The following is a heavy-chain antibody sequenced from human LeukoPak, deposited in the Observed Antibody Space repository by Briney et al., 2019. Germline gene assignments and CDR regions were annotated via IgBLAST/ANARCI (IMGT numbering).Heavy chain of an antibody. CDR2: INHSGST. CDR1: GGSFSGYY. J-gene: IGHJ4*02. Sequence: PSETLSLTCAVYGGSFSGYYWSWIRQPPGKGLEWIGEINHSGSTNYNPSLKGRVTISVDTSKNQFSLKLSSVTAADTAVYYCARHGDIVATMDYWGQGTLVTVSS. V-gene: IGHV4-34*01. D-gene: IGHD5-12*01. CDR3: ARHGDIVATMDY.